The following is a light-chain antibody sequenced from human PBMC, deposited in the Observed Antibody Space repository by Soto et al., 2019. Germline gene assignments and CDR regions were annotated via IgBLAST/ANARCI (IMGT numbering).Light chain of an antibody. CDR3: SSYTSSSTYVV. CDR1: SSDVGGYNY. V-gene: IGLV2-14*01. CDR2: DVS. J-gene: IGLJ2*01. Sequence: QSALTQPASVSGSPGQSITISCTGTSSDVGGYNYVSWYQQHPGKAPKLMIYDVSNRPSGVSNRFSGSKSGNTASLTISGLQAEDGADCYCSSYTSSSTYVVFGGGTKLTVL.